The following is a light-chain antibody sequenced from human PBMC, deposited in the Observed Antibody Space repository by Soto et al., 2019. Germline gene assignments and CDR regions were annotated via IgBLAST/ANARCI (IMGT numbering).Light chain of an antibody. V-gene: IGLV2-14*01. CDR3: SSYTSSSTDV. CDR2: EVS. Sequence: QSVLTQPASVSGSPGRSITISCPGTSSDVGGYDYGSWYQHQPGKAPKLTIYEVSNRPSGVSNRFSGSKSGNTASLTISGLQAEDEAEYYCSSYTSSSTDVFGTGTKVTVL. J-gene: IGLJ1*01. CDR1: SSDVGGYDY.